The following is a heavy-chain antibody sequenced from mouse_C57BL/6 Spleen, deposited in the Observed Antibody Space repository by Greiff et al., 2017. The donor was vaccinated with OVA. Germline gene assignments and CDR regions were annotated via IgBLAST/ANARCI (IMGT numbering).Heavy chain of an antibody. V-gene: IGHV1-22*01. J-gene: IGHJ2*01. D-gene: IGHD4-1*01. CDR3: GMGRGFDY. Sequence: EVKLMESGPELVKPGASVKMSCKASGYTFTDYNMHWVKQSHGKSLEWIGYINPNNGGTSYNQKFKGKATLTVNKSSSTAYMELRSLTSEDSAVYYCGMGRGFDYWGQGTTLTVSS. CDR1: GYTFTDYN. CDR2: INPNNGGT.